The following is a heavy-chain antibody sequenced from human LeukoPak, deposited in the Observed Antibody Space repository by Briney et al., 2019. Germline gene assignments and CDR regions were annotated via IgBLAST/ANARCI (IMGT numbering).Heavy chain of an antibody. Sequence: GGSLRLSCAASGFTFSTHVMYWVRQAPGKGLEWVSLIWSDGSNQNYADSVKGRFTPSRDNSKNTLYLQMNSLRVEDTAVYYCARDWAGDSSILWGQGTLVTVSS. CDR3: ARDWAGDSSIL. D-gene: IGHD3-22*01. V-gene: IGHV3-33*07. CDR1: GFTFSTHV. J-gene: IGHJ4*02. CDR2: IWSDGSNQ.